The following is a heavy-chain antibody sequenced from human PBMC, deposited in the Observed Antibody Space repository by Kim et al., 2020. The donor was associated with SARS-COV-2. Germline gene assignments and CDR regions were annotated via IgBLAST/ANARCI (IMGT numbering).Heavy chain of an antibody. CDR2: INHSGST. CDR3: AREARLLWFGELLEGWFDP. CDR1: GGSFSGYH. D-gene: IGHD3-10*01. V-gene: IGHV4-34*01. J-gene: IGHJ5*02. Sequence: SETLSLTCAVYGGSFSGYHWSWIRQPPGKGLEWIGEINHSGSTNYNPSLKSRVTISVDTSKNQFSLKLSSVTAADTAVYYCAREARLLWFGELLEGWFDPWGQGTLVTVSS.